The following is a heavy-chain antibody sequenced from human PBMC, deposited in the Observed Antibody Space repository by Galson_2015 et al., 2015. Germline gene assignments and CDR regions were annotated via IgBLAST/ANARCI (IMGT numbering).Heavy chain of an antibody. CDR3: ARDPDGYRSGSYVMDV. Sequence: SLRLSCAASGFTFSSYAMHWVRQAPGKGLEWVAVISYDGSNKYYADSVKGRFTISRDNAKNPLYLQMNSLRAEDTALYYCARDPDGYRSGSYVMDVWGQGTTVTVSS. J-gene: IGHJ6*02. CDR2: ISYDGSNK. CDR1: GFTFSSYA. D-gene: IGHD6-19*01. V-gene: IGHV3-30-3*01.